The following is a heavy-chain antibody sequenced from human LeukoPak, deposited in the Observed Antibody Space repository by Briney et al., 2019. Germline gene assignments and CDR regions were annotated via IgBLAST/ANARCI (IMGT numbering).Heavy chain of an antibody. J-gene: IGHJ3*01. Sequence: GGSLRLSCVASGSTLRNYIMTGVRQAPGKGLEWVSSMSVIDDSIYYADSVKGRFTISRDNSKSTLSLQMSSLRAEDTGVYYCAREGYTSGHAGAFDFWGQGSVVTVSS. CDR1: GSTLRNYI. CDR2: MSVIDDSI. V-gene: IGHV3-23*01. CDR3: AREGYTSGHAGAFDF. D-gene: IGHD5-18*01.